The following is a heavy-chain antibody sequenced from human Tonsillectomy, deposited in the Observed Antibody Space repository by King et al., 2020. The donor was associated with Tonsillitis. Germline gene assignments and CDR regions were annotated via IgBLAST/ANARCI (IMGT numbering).Heavy chain of an antibody. CDR2: LYYTGKR. V-gene: IGHV4-39*01. D-gene: IGHD4-17*01. Sequence: MQLQESGPGLVKPSETLSLTCTVSGGSISSSSDFWGWIRQPPGKGLEWIGSLYYTGKRYYSPSLKSRATISVDTSKKQFSLSLSSVTAADTAVYYCARHWWHDFGDYHSSGGDAFDIWGQGTVVTVSS. CDR1: GGSISSSSDF. CDR3: ARHWWHDFGDYHSSGGDAFDI. J-gene: IGHJ3*02.